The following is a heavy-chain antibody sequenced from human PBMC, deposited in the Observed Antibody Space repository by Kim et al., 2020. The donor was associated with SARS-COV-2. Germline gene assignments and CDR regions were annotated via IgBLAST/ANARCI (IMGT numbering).Heavy chain of an antibody. CDR2: VNPDGSGT. CDR1: GFTFSDYW. Sequence: GGSLRLSCAASGFTFSDYWMHWVRQVPGKGLVWVSRVNPDGSGTIYADSVKGRFTISRDNVKNTLFLQMNSLTAEDTAVYYCARPRYCSATNCYTWIEYWGQGTLVNVSS. CDR3: ARPRYCSATNCYTWIEY. J-gene: IGHJ4*02. D-gene: IGHD2-2*02. V-gene: IGHV3-74*01.